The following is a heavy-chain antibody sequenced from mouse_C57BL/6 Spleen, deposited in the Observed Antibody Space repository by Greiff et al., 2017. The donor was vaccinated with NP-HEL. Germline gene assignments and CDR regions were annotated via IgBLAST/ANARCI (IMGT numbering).Heavy chain of an antibody. J-gene: IGHJ4*01. Sequence: EVKLQESGPGLVKPSQSLSLTCSVTGYSITSGYYWNWIRQFPGNKLEWMGYISYDGSNNYNPSLKNRISNTRDTSKNQFFLKLNSVTTEDTATYYCAGGPPYAMDYWGQGTSVTVSS. V-gene: IGHV3-6*01. CDR1: GYSITSGYY. CDR3: AGGPPYAMDY. CDR2: ISYDGSN.